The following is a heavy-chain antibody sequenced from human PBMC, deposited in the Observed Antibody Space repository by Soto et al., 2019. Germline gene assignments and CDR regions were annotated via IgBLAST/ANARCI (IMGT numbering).Heavy chain of an antibody. J-gene: IGHJ6*02. CDR2: IYYSGST. V-gene: IGHV4-59*12. Sequence: SETLSLTCTVSGGSISSYYWSWIRQPPGKGLEWIGYIYYSGSTNYNPSLKSRVTISVDTSKNQFSLKLSSVTAADTAVYYCARGVRFLEAGGYYYGMDVWGQGTTVTVSS. CDR3: ARGVRFLEAGGYYYGMDV. CDR1: GGSISSYY. D-gene: IGHD3-3*01.